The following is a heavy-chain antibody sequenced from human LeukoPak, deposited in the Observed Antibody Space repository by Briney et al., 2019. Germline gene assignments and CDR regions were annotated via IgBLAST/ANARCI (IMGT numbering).Heavy chain of an antibody. CDR1: GFTVSSKY. J-gene: IGHJ4*02. CDR3: AKVGAVAAVEN. V-gene: IGHV3-66*01. CDR2: IYTGETT. D-gene: IGHD6-19*01. Sequence: GGSLRLSCAASGFTVSSKYMSWARQAPGKGLEWVSVIYTGETTYYADSVKGRFTISRDNSKNTLYLQMDGLRVEDTAVYYCAKVGAVAAVENWGQGTLVTVSS.